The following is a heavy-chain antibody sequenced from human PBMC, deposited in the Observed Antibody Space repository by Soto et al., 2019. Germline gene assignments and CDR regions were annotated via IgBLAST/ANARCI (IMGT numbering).Heavy chain of an antibody. D-gene: IGHD2-15*01. CDR1: GDTFSRYS. Sequence: QVQLVQSGAEVKKPGSSVKVSCKPSGDTFSRYSFSWVRQVRGQGLEWMGGFSPIFGAPNCAQNFLDSVKITADEFTSPGYAKLRSLRSEDTTVNFCARRATRGSVPASDLWGQGTRVTVPS. J-gene: IGHJ4*02. CDR2: FSPIFGAP. CDR3: ARRATRGSVPASDL. V-gene: IGHV1-69*13.